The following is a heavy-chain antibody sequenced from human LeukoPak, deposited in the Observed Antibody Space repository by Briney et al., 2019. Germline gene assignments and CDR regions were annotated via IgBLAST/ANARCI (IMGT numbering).Heavy chain of an antibody. Sequence: GASVKVSCKASGYTFTGYYMHWVRQAPGQGLEWMGWINPNSGGTNYAQKCQGRVTMTRDTSISTAYMELSRLRSDDTAVYYCARSKITMIVVVIFDYWGQGTLVTVSS. CDR3: ARSKITMIVVVIFDY. V-gene: IGHV1-2*02. CDR1: GYTFTGYY. J-gene: IGHJ4*02. D-gene: IGHD3-22*01. CDR2: INPNSGGT.